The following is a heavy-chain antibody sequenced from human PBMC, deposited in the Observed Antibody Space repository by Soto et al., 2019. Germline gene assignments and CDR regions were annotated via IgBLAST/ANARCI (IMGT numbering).Heavy chain of an antibody. CDR1: GYTFTSYG. J-gene: IGHJ5*02. CDR2: ISAYNGNT. CDR3: ARVFLGRAGSENWFDP. Sequence: QVQLVQSGAEVKKPGASVKVSCKASGYTFTSYGISWVRQAPGQGLEWMGWISAYNGNTNYAQKLQGRVTMTTDTSTSTDYMERRSLRSDDTAVYYCARVFLGRAGSENWFDPWGQGTLVTVSS. D-gene: IGHD6-19*01. V-gene: IGHV1-18*01.